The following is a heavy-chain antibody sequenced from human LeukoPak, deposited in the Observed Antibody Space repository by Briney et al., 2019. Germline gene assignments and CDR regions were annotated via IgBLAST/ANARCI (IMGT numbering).Heavy chain of an antibody. V-gene: IGHV4-39*07. J-gene: IGHJ6*02. D-gene: IGHD2-2*01. Sequence: PSETLSLTCTVSGGSISSGDYYWSWIRQPPGKGLEWIGEINHSGSTNYNPSLKSRVTISVDTSKNQFSLKLSSVTAADTAVYYCARGRLGYCSSTSCYIHYYYGMDVWGQGTTVTVSS. CDR1: GGSISSGDYY. CDR2: INHSGST. CDR3: ARGRLGYCSSTSCYIHYYYGMDV.